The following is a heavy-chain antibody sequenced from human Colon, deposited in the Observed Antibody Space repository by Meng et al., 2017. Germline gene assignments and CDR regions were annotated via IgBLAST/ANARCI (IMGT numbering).Heavy chain of an antibody. V-gene: IGHV4-4*02. CDR1: GGSLISSNW. Sequence: QVQRQEAGPGLGKTSGTLSLTCVVSGGSLISSNWWTWVRQAPGKGLEWIGEIYRSGSTNYNPSLKSRVTISIDTSKNEFSLKLTSVTAADTALYYCARRVQYSSGYYYFDFWGQGTLVTVPS. D-gene: IGHD3-22*01. CDR3: ARRVQYSSGYYYFDF. CDR2: IYRSGST. J-gene: IGHJ4*02.